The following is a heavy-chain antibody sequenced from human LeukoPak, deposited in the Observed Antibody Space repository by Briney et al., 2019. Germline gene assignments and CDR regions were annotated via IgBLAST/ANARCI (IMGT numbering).Heavy chain of an antibody. J-gene: IGHJ4*02. D-gene: IGHD5-12*01. Sequence: SETLSLTCTVSGGSITSNNYYWGWIRQPPGKGLEWIGYIYYSGSTNYNPSLKSRVTISVDTSKNQFSLKLSSVTAADTAVYYCASGDVEMATILDYWGQGTLVTVSS. V-gene: IGHV4-61*05. CDR2: IYYSGST. CDR1: GGSITSNNYY. CDR3: ASGDVEMATILDY.